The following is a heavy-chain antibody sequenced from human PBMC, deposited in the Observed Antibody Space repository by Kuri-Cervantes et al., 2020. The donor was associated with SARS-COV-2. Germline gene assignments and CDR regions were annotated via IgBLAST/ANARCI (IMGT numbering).Heavy chain of an antibody. Sequence: SETLSLTCAVYGGSFSGYYWSWIRQPPGKGLEWIGYIYYSGSTYYNPSLKSRVTISVDTSKNQFSLKLSSVTAADTAVYYCARRSGYDLDFDYWGQGTLVTGSS. CDR1: GGSFSGYY. CDR2: IYYSGST. CDR3: ARRSGYDLDFDY. J-gene: IGHJ4*02. D-gene: IGHD5-12*01. V-gene: IGHV4-30-4*08.